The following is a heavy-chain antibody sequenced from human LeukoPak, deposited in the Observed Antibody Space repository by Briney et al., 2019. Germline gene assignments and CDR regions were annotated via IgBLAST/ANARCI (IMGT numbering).Heavy chain of an antibody. CDR1: GGSFSGYY. Sequence: SETLSLTCAVHGGSFSGYYWSWIRQPPGRGLERIGEINHSGSTNSNPSLKSRVTISVDTSKNQFSLKLSSVTAADTAVDYCARGRDVVVVAAGNWFDPWGQGTLVTVSS. D-gene: IGHD2-15*01. V-gene: IGHV4-34*01. CDR3: ARGRDVVVVAAGNWFDP. J-gene: IGHJ5*02. CDR2: INHSGST.